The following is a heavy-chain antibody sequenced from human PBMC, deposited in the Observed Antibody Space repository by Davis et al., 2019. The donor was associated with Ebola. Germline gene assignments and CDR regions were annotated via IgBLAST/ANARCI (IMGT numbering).Heavy chain of an antibody. D-gene: IGHD2-2*03. J-gene: IGHJ6*02. CDR1: GYTFASYD. V-gene: IGHV1-69*13. CDR3: ARDLGIVVVPAHYYYYYGMDV. CDR2: IIPIFGTA. Sequence: SVKVSCKASGYTFASYDVNCVRQATRQGLEWMGGIIPIFGTANYAQKFQGRVTITADESTSTAYMELSSLRSEDTAVYYCARDLGIVVVPAHYYYYYGMDVWGQGTTVTVSS.